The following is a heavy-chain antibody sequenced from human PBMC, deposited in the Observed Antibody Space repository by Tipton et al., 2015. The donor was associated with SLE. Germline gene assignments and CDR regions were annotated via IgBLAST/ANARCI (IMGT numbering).Heavy chain of an antibody. CDR3: AREPSMVGAFDI. CDR2: IYTSGST. D-gene: IGHD3-10*01. V-gene: IGHV4-61*02. Sequence: TLSLTCTVSGGSISSGSYYWSWIRQPAGKGLEWIGRIYTSGSTNYNPSLKSRVTISVDTSKNQFSLKLSSVTAADTAVYYCAREPSMVGAFDIWGQGTMVTVSS. J-gene: IGHJ3*02. CDR1: GGSISSGSYY.